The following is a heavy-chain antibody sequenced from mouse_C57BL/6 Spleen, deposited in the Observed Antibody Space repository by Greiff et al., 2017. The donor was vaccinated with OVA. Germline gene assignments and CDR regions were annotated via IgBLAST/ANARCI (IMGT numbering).Heavy chain of an antibody. Sequence: QVQLQQSGPELVKPGASVKISCKASGYAFSSSWMNWVKQRPGQGLEWIGRIYPGDGDTNYNGKFKGKATLTADKSSSTAYMQLSSLTSEDSAVYFCARGGNYEGLAMDYWGQGTSVTVSS. CDR1: GYAFSSSW. J-gene: IGHJ4*01. CDR2: IYPGDGDT. D-gene: IGHD2-1*01. V-gene: IGHV1-82*01. CDR3: ARGGNYEGLAMDY.